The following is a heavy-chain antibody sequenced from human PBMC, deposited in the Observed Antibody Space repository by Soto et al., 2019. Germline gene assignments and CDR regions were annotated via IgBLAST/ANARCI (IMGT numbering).Heavy chain of an antibody. J-gene: IGHJ6*02. CDR3: AASIFYYGMDV. Sequence: GESLKISCKGFGYTFTNYWIGWVRQMPGKGPEWMGIIYPGDSDTKYNPSFQGQVTISADKSITTTYLQWSSLKASDTAIYYCAASIFYYGMDVWGQGTPGTVSS. CDR2: IYPGDSDT. CDR1: GYTFTNYW. V-gene: IGHV5-51*01.